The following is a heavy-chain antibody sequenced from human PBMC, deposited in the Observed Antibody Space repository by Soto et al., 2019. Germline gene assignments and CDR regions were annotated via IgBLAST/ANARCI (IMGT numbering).Heavy chain of an antibody. CDR2: ISVQNGKT. CDR1: GYTFRTYG. CDR3: ARDSGGGDFDY. J-gene: IGHJ4*02. D-gene: IGHD2-15*01. V-gene: IGHV1-18*01. Sequence: QVQLVQSGPEVKRPGASVKVSCEASGYTFRTYGFSWVRQAPGQGLEWMGWISVQNGKTNYAQKSQGRVTKTTDTSTRTAYLESRSLRSDDTAVYYCARDSGGGDFDYWGQGTLVTVSS.